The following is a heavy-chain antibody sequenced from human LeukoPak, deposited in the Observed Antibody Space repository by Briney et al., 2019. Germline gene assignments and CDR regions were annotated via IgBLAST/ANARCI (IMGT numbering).Heavy chain of an antibody. J-gene: IGHJ4*02. V-gene: IGHV3-7*01. Sequence: GGSLRLSCAASGFTFGNYWMSWVRQPPGNGLEWVANIKDDGSAKRSLDSVRGRFTISRDNDKNSLYMQMNSLRVDDTAVYFCAARIGGTGAYFYWGQGTLVTVSS. CDR1: GFTFGNYW. CDR3: AARIGGTGAYFY. D-gene: IGHD7-27*01. CDR2: IKDDGSAK.